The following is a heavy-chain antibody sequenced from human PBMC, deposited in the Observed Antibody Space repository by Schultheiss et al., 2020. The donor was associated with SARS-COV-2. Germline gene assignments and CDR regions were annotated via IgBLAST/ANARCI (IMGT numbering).Heavy chain of an antibody. CDR2: ISGGGNNK. Sequence: GESLKISCAASGFTFSSYSMNWVRQATGKGLEWVSYISGGGNNKYYADSVKGRFTISRDNAKGSLYLQMNSLRAEDTAVYYCARGGGRIAVSAWGQGALVTVSS. J-gene: IGHJ5*02. CDR3: ARGGGRIAVSA. CDR1: GFTFSSYS. V-gene: IGHV3-48*04. D-gene: IGHD6-19*01.